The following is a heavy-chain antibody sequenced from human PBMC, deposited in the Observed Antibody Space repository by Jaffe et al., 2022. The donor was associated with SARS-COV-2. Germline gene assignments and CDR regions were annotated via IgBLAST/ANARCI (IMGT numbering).Heavy chain of an antibody. CDR2: INPNSGGT. CDR1: GYTFTGYY. CDR3: ARVPIYDFWSGYYYGMDV. J-gene: IGHJ6*02. Sequence: QVQLVQSGAEVKKPGASVKVSCKASGYTFTGYYMHWVRQAPGQGLEWMGRINPNSGGTNYAQKFQGRVTMTRDTSISTAYMELSRLRSDDTAVYYCARVPIYDFWSGYYYGMDVWGQGTTVTVSS. V-gene: IGHV1-2*06. D-gene: IGHD3-3*01.